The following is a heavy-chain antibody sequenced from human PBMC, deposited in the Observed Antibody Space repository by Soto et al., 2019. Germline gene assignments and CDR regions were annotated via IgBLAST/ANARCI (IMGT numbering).Heavy chain of an antibody. V-gene: IGHV3-21*01. J-gene: IGHJ3*02. CDR1: GFTFSSYS. CDR2: ISSSSSYI. Sequence: GGSLRLSCAASGFTFSSYSTNWVRQAPGKGLEWVSSISSSSSYIYYADSVKGRFTISRDNAKNSLYLQMNSLRAEDTAVYYCARDFRALVVVVAAEDAFDIWGQGTTVTVSS. CDR3: ARDFRALVVVVAAEDAFDI. D-gene: IGHD2-15*01.